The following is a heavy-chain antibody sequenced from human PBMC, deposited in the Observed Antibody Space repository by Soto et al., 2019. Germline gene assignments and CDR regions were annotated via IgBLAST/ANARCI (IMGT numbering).Heavy chain of an antibody. CDR2: ISSSGST. D-gene: IGHD1-26*01. V-gene: IGHV4-30-4*01. CDR3: ARVRIVGSTTFDS. J-gene: IGHJ4*02. Sequence: QVQLQESGPGLVKPSQTLSLTCTVSGGSIRSEDYYWSWIRQPPGKGLEWIGYISSSGSTAYKSSLRNRVIISVDTSKNQVSLKLYSSTGADTGVYYCARVRIVGSTTFDSWGQGTLVTVSS. CDR1: GGSIRSEDYY.